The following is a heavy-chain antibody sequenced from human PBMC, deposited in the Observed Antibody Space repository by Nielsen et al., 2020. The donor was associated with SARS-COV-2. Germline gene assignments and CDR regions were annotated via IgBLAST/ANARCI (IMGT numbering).Heavy chain of an antibody. CDR3: ARVLELGTGSDY. Sequence: GGSLRLSCAASGFTFSSYGMHWVRQAPGKGLEWVAVIWYDGSNKYYADSVKGRFTISRDNSKNTLYLQMNSLRAEDTAVYYCARVLELGTGSDYWGQGTLVTVSS. D-gene: IGHD3-3*01. J-gene: IGHJ4*02. CDR2: IWYDGSNK. CDR1: GFTFSSYG. V-gene: IGHV3-33*01.